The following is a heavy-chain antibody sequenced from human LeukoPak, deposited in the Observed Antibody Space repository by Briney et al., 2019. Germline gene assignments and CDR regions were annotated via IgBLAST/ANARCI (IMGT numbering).Heavy chain of an antibody. J-gene: IGHJ6*03. V-gene: IGHV4-38-2*02. CDR3: ARGFSDHYYYYYYMDV. D-gene: IGHD3-3*01. CDR1: GYSISSGYY. CDR2: IYHSGST. Sequence: PSETLSLTCTVSGYSISSGYYWGWLRPPPGKGLEWIGIIYHSGSTYYNPSLKSRVTISVDTSKNQFSLKLSSVTAADTAVYYCARGFSDHYYYYYYMDVWGKGTTVTVSS.